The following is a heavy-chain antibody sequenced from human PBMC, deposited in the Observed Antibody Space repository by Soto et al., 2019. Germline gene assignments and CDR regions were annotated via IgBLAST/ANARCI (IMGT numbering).Heavy chain of an antibody. CDR3: ARISPFYDSSGYRSFDY. D-gene: IGHD3-22*01. V-gene: IGHV1-69*12. Sequence: QVQLVQSGAEVKKPGSSVKVSCKASGGTFSSYAISWVRQAPGQGLEWMGGIIPIFGTANYAQKFQGRVTITAXXSXSXXYMELSSLRSEDTAVYYCARISPFYDSSGYRSFDYWGQGTLVTVSS. CDR1: GGTFSSYA. CDR2: IIPIFGTA. J-gene: IGHJ4*02.